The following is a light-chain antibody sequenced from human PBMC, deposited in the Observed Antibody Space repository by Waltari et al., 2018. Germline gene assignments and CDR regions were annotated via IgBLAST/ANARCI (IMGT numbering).Light chain of an antibody. CDR3: QVGDISTDRPGVE. V-gene: IGLV3-21*02. Sequence: SYVLTPPPSVSVAPGQTAIITFPGGHIESKTVHWYQQKPGRAPVLVLYNADVRPSGIPDRFSGSNSGNTATLTIRRVEAGDESDYYCQVGDISTDRPGVEFGGGTKLTVL. CDR2: NAD. J-gene: IGLJ2*01. CDR1: HIESKT.